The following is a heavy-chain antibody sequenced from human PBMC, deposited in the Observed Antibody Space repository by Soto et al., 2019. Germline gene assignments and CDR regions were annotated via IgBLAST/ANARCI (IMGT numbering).Heavy chain of an antibody. CDR2: ISTGGGST. J-gene: IGHJ4*02. CDR1: GFTFSSHV. D-gene: IGHD6-6*01. V-gene: IGHV3-23*01. Sequence: EVQLLESGGGLVQPGGSLRLSCAASGFTFSSHVMSWVRQAPGKGLEWVSGISTGGGSTDYADSVKGRFTISRDNSKNTLHLQMKSLRAEDTAVYYCARSRESIASAGSFDYWGQGTLVTFSS. CDR3: ARSRESIASAGSFDY.